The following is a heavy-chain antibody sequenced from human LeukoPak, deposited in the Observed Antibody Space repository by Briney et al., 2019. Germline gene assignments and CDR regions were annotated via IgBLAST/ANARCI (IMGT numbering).Heavy chain of an antibody. J-gene: IGHJ6*03. Sequence: SETLSLTCTVSGGSISSSSYYWGWIRQPPGKGLEWIGSIYYSGSTYYNPSLKSRVTISVDTSKNQFSLKLSSVTAADTAVYYCARAPRYYYYYMDVWGKGTTVTVSS. CDR2: IYYSGST. CDR1: GGSISSSSYY. CDR3: ARAPRYYYYYMDV. V-gene: IGHV4-39*07.